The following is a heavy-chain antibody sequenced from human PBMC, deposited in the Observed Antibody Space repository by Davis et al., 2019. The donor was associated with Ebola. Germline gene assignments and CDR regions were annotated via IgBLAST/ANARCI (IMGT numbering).Heavy chain of an antibody. J-gene: IGHJ4*02. V-gene: IGHV4-39*07. Sequence: MPSETLSLTCTVSGGSISSGGYYWSWIRQPPGKGLEWIGEINHSGRTNYNPFLKSRVTLSVDTSKKQFSLKLSSVTAADTAVYYCARDGGIAAAGLDYWGQGTLVTVSS. CDR2: INHSGRT. CDR1: GGSISSGGYY. CDR3: ARDGGIAAAGLDY. D-gene: IGHD6-13*01.